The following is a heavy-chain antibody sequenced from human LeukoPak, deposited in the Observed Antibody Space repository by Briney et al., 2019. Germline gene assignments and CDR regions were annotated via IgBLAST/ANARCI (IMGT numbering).Heavy chain of an antibody. CDR2: IYYSGST. CDR3: ARVVKQLAQPQLFDY. V-gene: IGHV4-31*03. D-gene: IGHD6-6*01. CDR1: GGSISSGGYY. J-gene: IGHJ4*02. Sequence: PSETLSLTCTVSGGSISSGGYYWRWIRQHPGKGLEWIGYIYYSGSTYYNPSLKSRVTISVDTSKNQLSLKLSSVTAADTAVYYCARVVKQLAQPQLFDYWGQGTLVTVSS.